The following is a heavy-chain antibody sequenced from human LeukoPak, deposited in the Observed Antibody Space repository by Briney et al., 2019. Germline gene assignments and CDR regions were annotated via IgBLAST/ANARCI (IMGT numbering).Heavy chain of an antibody. Sequence: GGSLRLSCAASGFTFSSYWMSWVRQAPGKGLEWVANIKQNGSEKYYVDSVKGRFTISRNNARNSLYLQMNSLRAEDTAVYYCARLNMIGYYDSSGSDIWGQGTMVTVSS. CDR1: GFTFSSYW. CDR2: IKQNGSEK. CDR3: ARLNMIGYYDSSGSDI. J-gene: IGHJ3*02. V-gene: IGHV3-7*01. D-gene: IGHD3-22*01.